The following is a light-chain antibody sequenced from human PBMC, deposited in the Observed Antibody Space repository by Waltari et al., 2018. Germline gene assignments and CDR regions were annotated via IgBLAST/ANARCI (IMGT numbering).Light chain of an antibody. CDR3: SSYVGTLV. J-gene: IGLJ2*01. CDR1: SSDIGVYNY. CDR2: DVS. Sequence: QSALTQPRSVSGSPGQSVTISCTGSSSDIGVYNYVSWYQQHPGKAPKLMIYDVSERPSGVPERFSGSKSGNTASLTISGLQAEDEADYHCSSYVGTLVFGGGTKLTVL. V-gene: IGLV2-11*01.